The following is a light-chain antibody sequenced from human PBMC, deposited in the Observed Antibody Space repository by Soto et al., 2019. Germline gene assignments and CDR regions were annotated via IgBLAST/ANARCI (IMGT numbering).Light chain of an antibody. J-gene: IGKJ4*01. Sequence: DIQMTQSPSSVSASVGDIVTITCRASQGISSWLAWYQQKPGKAPKLLIYRASALQSGVPSRFSGSGSGTEFTLTIDSLQPDDFATFYCQQYSTYPLTFGGGTKVDIK. V-gene: IGKV1-5*03. CDR1: QGISSW. CDR3: QQYSTYPLT. CDR2: RAS.